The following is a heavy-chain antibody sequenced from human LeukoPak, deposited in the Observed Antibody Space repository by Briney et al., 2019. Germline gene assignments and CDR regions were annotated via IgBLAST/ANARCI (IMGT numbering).Heavy chain of an antibody. CDR3: ARDPSSSYYYYYMDV. D-gene: IGHD6-13*01. V-gene: IGHV1-2*02. Sequence: ASVKVSCKASGYTFTGYYMHWVRQAPGQGLEWMGWINPNSGGTNYAQKFQGRVTMTRDTSISTAYMELSRLRSDDTAVYYCARDPSSSYYYYYMDVWGKGTTVTVSS. CDR2: INPNSGGT. J-gene: IGHJ6*03. CDR1: GYTFTGYY.